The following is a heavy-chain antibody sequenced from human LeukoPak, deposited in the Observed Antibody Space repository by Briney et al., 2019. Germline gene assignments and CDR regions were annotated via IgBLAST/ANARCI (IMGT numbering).Heavy chain of an antibody. CDR3: ARGPGDNYGMDV. J-gene: IGHJ6*02. CDR2: ISSSSSYI. V-gene: IGHV3-21*01. Sequence: PGGSLRLSRGASGFTFSSYSMNWVRQAPGKGVEGVSSISSSSSYIYYADSVKGRFTISRDNAKNSLYLQMNSLRAEDTAVYYCARGPGDNYGMDVWGQGTTVTVSS. CDR1: GFTFSSYS. D-gene: IGHD3-9*01.